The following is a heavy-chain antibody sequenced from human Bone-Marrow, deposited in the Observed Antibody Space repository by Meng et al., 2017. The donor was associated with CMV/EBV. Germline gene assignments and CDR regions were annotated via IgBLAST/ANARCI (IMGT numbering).Heavy chain of an antibody. D-gene: IGHD2-2*01. CDR3: ANSLSYYFDY. CDR1: GFTLRSDA. J-gene: IGHJ4*02. CDR2: ISGSGGST. Sequence: LSCAASGFTLRSDAMSWVRRARGEGVEWVSAISGSGGSTYYADSVKGRFTISRDNSKNTLYLQMNSLRAEDTAVYYCANSLSYYFDYWGQGTLVTVSS. V-gene: IGHV3-23*01.